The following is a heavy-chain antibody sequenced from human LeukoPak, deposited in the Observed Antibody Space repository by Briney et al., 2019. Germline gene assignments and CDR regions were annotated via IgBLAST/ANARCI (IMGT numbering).Heavy chain of an antibody. D-gene: IGHD2-2*01. J-gene: IGHJ1*01. Sequence: PGGSLRLSCAASGFAFSSYWMTWVRQAPGKGVEWVSGVSGSGVTDYADSVKGRFTISRDNSKNTLYLQMNSLRAEDTAVYYCARCSSSSPWYFQHWGQGTLVTVSS. CDR3: ARCSSSSPWYFQH. V-gene: IGHV3-23*01. CDR1: GFAFSSYW. CDR2: VSGSGVT.